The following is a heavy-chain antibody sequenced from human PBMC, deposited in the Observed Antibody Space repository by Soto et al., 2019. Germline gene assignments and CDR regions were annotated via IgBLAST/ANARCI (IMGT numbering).Heavy chain of an antibody. J-gene: IGHJ6*02. Sequence: QVQLVESGGGVVQPGRSLRLSCAASGFTFSSYGMHWVRQAPGKGLEWVAVIWYDGSNKYYADAVKGRFTNSRDNSKKQSDLHMDSLRAKDTAVYYGARDDRGAQGNDYCDPNHCGYYGMDVWGQGTTVTVSS. CDR1: GFTFSSYG. V-gene: IGHV3-33*01. CDR2: IWYDGSNK. D-gene: IGHD4-17*01. CDR3: ARDDRGAQGNDYCDPNHCGYYGMDV.